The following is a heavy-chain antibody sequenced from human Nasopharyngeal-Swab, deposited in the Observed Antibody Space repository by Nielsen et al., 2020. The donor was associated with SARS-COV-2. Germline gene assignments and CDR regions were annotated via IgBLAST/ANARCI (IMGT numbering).Heavy chain of an antibody. Sequence: SVKVSCKASGGTFSSYAISWVRQAPGQGLEWMGGIIPIFGTANYAQKFQGRVTITTDESASTAYMELSSLRSEDTAVYYCARVAHYYDSSGYPYAFDIWGQGTMVTVSS. CDR2: IIPIFGTA. CDR3: ARVAHYYDSSGYPYAFDI. CDR1: GGTFSSYA. J-gene: IGHJ3*02. D-gene: IGHD3-22*01. V-gene: IGHV1-69*05.